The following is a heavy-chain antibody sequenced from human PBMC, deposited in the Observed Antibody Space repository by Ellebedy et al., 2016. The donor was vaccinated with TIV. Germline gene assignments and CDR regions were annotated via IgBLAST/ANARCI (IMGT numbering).Heavy chain of an antibody. V-gene: IGHV1-46*01. Sequence: ASVKVSXXASGYTFTSYYMHWVRQAPGQGLEWMGIINPSGGSTSYAQKFQGRVTMTRDTSTSTVYMELSSLRSEDTAVYYCARDGSDSRPFDYWGQGTLVTVSS. CDR1: GYTFTSYY. J-gene: IGHJ4*02. CDR2: INPSGGST. CDR3: ARDGSDSRPFDY. D-gene: IGHD6-13*01.